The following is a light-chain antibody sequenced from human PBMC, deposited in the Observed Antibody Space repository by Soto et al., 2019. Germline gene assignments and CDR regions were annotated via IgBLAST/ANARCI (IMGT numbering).Light chain of an antibody. CDR3: QQRSNSLT. V-gene: IGKV3-11*01. Sequence: EIVLTQSPATLSLSPGERAPLSCRASQSVSSYLAWYQQKPGQAPRLLIYDASNRATGIPARFSGSGSGTDFTLTISSLEPEDFAVYYCQQRSNSLTFGQGTKLEIK. CDR1: QSVSSY. CDR2: DAS. J-gene: IGKJ2*01.